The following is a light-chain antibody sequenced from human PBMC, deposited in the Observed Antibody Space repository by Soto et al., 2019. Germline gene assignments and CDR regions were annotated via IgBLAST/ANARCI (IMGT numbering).Light chain of an antibody. CDR1: SSDVGSYNL. CDR2: EGS. V-gene: IGLV2-23*01. Sequence: QPASVSGSPAQSITISCTGASSDVGSYNLVSWYQQHPGKAPKLMIYEGSKRPSGVSNRFSGSKSGNTASLTISGLQAEDEANYYCCSYAGSNTPVVFGGGTKVTVL. J-gene: IGLJ2*01. CDR3: CSYAGSNTPVV.